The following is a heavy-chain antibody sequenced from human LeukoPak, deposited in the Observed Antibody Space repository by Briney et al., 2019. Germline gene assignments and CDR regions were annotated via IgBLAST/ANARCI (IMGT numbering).Heavy chain of an antibody. V-gene: IGHV3-23*01. J-gene: IGHJ5*02. Sequence: GGSLRLSCVASGFTFSTSAMTWVRLGPGKGLEWVSAISGSGDSTYYTDSVKGRFTISRDNSKNMLYLHMTSLGAEDTAIYYCAKDISTSSWGQGTLVTVSS. CDR1: GFTFSTSA. CDR2: ISGSGDST. CDR3: AKDISTSS. D-gene: IGHD2/OR15-2a*01.